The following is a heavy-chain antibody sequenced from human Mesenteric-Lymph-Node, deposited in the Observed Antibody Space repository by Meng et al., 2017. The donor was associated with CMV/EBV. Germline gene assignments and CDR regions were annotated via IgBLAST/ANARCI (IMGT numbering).Heavy chain of an antibody. CDR2: ISGSGTIT. CDR3: AKRVTGAFYGLDV. CDR1: GFTLSDHA. J-gene: IGHJ6*02. D-gene: IGHD1-20*01. V-gene: IGHV3-23*01. Sequence: GGSLRPSCAASGFTLSDHAMSWVRQAPGKGLEWVSLISGSGTITYFADPVKGRFTISRDNSKNTLYLQMNSLRAEDTAMYYCAKRVTGAFYGLDVWGQGTTVTVSS.